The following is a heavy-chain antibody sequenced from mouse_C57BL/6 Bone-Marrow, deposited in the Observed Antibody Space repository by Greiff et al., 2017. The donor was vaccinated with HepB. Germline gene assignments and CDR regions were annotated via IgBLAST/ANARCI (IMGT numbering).Heavy chain of an antibody. D-gene: IGHD1-1*01. CDR3: ARWGVLRALYFDY. CDR1: CYTFTSYW. Sequence: VKLQQSGAELAKPGASVKLSCKASCYTFTSYWMHWVKQRPGQGLEWIGYINTSSGYTKYNQKFKDKATLTADKSSSTAYMQLSSLTYEDSAVYYCARWGVLRALYFDYWGQGTTLTVSS. J-gene: IGHJ2*01. CDR2: INTSSGYT. V-gene: IGHV1-7*01.